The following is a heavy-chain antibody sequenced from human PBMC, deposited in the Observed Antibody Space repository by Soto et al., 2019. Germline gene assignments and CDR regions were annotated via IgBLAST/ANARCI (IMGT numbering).Heavy chain of an antibody. CDR2: IYTSGST. CDR1: GGSISIYY. J-gene: IGHJ5*02. D-gene: IGHD6-6*01. CDR3: ARARVPTKGWFDP. Sequence: SETLSLTCTVSGGSISIYYWSWIRHPAGKGLEWIGRIYTSGSTNYNPALKSRATMSVDTSKNQFSLKLSSGTAADTAVYYCARARVPTKGWFDPWGQGTLVTVSS. V-gene: IGHV4-4*07.